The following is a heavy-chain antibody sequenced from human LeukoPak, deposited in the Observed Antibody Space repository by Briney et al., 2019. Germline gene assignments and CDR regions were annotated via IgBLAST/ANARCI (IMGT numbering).Heavy chain of an antibody. J-gene: IGHJ6*03. CDR1: GYTFTSYG. CDR2: ISAYNGNT. Sequence: GASVKVSCKASGYTFTSYGISWVRQAPGQGLEWMGWISAYNGNTNYAQKLQGRVTMTTDTSTSTAYMELRSLRSDDTAVYYCARVGGLIVVAPLDYYYMDVWGKGTTVTVSS. V-gene: IGHV1-18*01. D-gene: IGHD2-21*01. CDR3: ARVGGLIVVAPLDYYYMDV.